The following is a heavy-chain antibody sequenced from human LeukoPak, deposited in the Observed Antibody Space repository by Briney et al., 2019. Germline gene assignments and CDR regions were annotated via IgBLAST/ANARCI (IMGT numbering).Heavy chain of an antibody. CDR1: GGSISSGSYY. CDR2: IYTSGST. J-gene: IGHJ4*02. Sequence: PSETLSLTCTVSGGSISSGSYYWSWIRQPAGKGLEWIGRIYTSGSTNYNPSLKSRVTISVDTSKNQFSLKLSSVTAADTAVYYCARYFKGGWYYFDYWGQGTLVTVSS. D-gene: IGHD6-19*01. CDR3: ARYFKGGWYYFDY. V-gene: IGHV4-61*02.